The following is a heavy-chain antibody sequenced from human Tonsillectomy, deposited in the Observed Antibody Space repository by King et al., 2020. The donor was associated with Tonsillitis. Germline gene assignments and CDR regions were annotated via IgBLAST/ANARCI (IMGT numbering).Heavy chain of an antibody. D-gene: IGHD3-3*01. V-gene: IGHV3-30*03. CDR3: AIIATLEGYYDFWSGYPNFDL. CDR2: ISYDGRNK. J-gene: IGHJ4*02. CDR1: GFTFSSYG. Sequence: VQLVESGGGVVQPGRSLRLSCAASGFTFSSYGMHWVRQAPGKGLEWVAVISYDGRNKYYADSVKGRCTISRDNSRNTLSLQRNSLRAEDTAVYYCAIIATLEGYYDFWSGYPNFDLWGQGTLVIVSS.